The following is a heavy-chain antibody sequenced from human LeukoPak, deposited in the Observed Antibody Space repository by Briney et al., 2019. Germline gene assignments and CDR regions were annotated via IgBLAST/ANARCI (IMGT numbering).Heavy chain of an antibody. J-gene: IGHJ5*02. CDR1: GGSFSGYY. CDR2: INHSGST. V-gene: IGHV4-34*01. Sequence: SETLSLTCAVYGGSFSGYYWSWIRQPPGKGLEWIGEINHSGSTNYNPSLKSRVTISVDTSKNQSSLKLSSVTAADTAVYYCARKRLQPGETGTNPYNWFDPWGQGTLVTVSS. D-gene: IGHD1-1*01. CDR3: ARKRLQPGETGTNPYNWFDP.